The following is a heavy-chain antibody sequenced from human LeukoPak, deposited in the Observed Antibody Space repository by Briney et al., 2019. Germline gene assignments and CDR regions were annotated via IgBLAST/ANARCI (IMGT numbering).Heavy chain of an antibody. CDR1: EFTFSSYW. CDR2: IKQDGSEK. D-gene: IGHD1-26*01. CDR3: ARGRLYSGSYATSHAFDM. J-gene: IGHJ3*02. Sequence: GGSLRLSCAASEFTFSSYWMTWVRQAPGKGLEWVANIKQDGSEKYYVDSVKGRFTISRDNAKNSLYLQMNSLRAEDTAVYYCARGRLYSGSYATSHAFDMWGQGTMVTVSS. V-gene: IGHV3-7*04.